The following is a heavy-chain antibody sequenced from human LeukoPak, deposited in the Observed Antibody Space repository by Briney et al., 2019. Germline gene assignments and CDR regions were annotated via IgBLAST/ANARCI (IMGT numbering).Heavy chain of an antibody. CDR1: GFTVSSNY. D-gene: IGHD5-18*01. V-gene: IGHV3-53*01. J-gene: IGHJ4*02. CDR2: IYSGGST. CDR3: ARSEYSYGLTNFDY. Sequence: GGSLRLSCAASGFTVSSNYMSWVRHAPGKGLEWVSVIYSGGSTYYADSVKGRFTISRDNSKNTLYLQMNSLRAEDTAVYYCARSEYSYGLTNFDYWGQGTLVTVSS.